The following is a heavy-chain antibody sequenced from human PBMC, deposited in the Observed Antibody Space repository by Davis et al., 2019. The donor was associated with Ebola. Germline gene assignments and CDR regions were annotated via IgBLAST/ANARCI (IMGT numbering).Heavy chain of an antibody. CDR2: IYYSGST. CDR1: GGSISSSSYY. CDR3: ARGQTYRSMVYGLDV. V-gene: IGHV4-39*01. Sequence: SETLSLTCTVSGGSISSSSYYWGWIRQPPGKGLEWIGNIYYSGSTYYNPSLKSRITISVDTSKNQFSLRLNSVTAAETAVYYCARGQTYRSMVYGLDVWGQGTTVTVSS. D-gene: IGHD3-10*01. J-gene: IGHJ6*02.